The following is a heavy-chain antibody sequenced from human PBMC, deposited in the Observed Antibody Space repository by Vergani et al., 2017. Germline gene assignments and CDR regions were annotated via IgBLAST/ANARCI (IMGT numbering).Heavy chain of an antibody. V-gene: IGHV4-34*01. Sequence: QVQLQQWGAGLLKPSETLSLTCAVYGRSFSGYYWSWIRQHPGKGLEWIGYIYYSGSTYYNPSLKSRVTISVDTSKNQFSLKLSSVTAADTAVFYCARGPYYDILTGYQWYFDYWGQGTLVTVSS. CDR3: ARGPYYDILTGYQWYFDY. CDR1: GRSFSGYY. D-gene: IGHD3-9*01. CDR2: IYYSGST. J-gene: IGHJ4*02.